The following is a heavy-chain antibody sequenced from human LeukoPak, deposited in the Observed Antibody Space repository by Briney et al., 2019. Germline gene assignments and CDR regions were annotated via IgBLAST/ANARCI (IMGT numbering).Heavy chain of an antibody. CDR3: AKDSGWILFDD. J-gene: IGHJ4*02. CDR1: GFTFTTYG. D-gene: IGHD2-2*03. Sequence: GGSLRLSCSASGFTFTTYGMNWVRQAPGKGLEWVSGIGGSGTRTYYADSMKGRFTISRDNSKNTLYLQMNSLRDEDTAVYYCAKDSGWILFDDWGQGTLVTVSS. CDR2: IGGSGTRT. V-gene: IGHV3-23*01.